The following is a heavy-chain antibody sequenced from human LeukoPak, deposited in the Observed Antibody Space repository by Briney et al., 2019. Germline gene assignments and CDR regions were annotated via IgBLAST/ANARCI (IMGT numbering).Heavy chain of an antibody. CDR2: ISSSGSTI. D-gene: IGHD3-3*01. CDR1: GFTFSDYY. J-gene: IGHJ4*02. CDR3: ASHLWVFGVVITPFDY. V-gene: IGHV3-11*04. Sequence: GGSLRLSCAASGFTFSDYYMSWIRQAPGKGLEWVSYISSSGSTIYYADSVKGRFTISRDNAKNSPYLQMNSLRAEDTAVCYCASHLWVFGVVITPFDYWGQGTLVTVSS.